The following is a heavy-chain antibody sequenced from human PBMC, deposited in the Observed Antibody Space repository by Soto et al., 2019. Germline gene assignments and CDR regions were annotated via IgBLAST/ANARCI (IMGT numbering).Heavy chain of an antibody. V-gene: IGHV1-46*01. CDR3: AREVLLGSYFWVTPYNWFDP. J-gene: IGHJ5*02. D-gene: IGHD1-26*01. CDR1: GYTFTSYY. CDR2: INPSGGST. Sequence: ASVKVSCKASGYTFTSYYMHWVRQAPGQGLEWMGIINPSGGSTSYAQKFQGRVTMTRDTSTSTVYMELSSLRSEDTAVYYCAREVLLGSYFWVTPYNWFDPWGQGTLVTVSS.